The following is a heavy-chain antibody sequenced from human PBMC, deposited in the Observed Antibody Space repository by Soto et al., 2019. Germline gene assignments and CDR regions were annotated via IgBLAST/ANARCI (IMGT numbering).Heavy chain of an antibody. CDR1: GFTFGSSA. J-gene: IGHJ5*02. CDR2: IVVASGYS. V-gene: IGHV1-58*01. Sequence: LVQSGPDVKKPGTSVKVSCKTSGFTFGSSAVQWVRQARGQRLEWIGWIVVASGYSNVAQKFQDRVSLTRDLTRNTAFIELSSLTSEDSAMYYWAADFIGVAGDFDPWGQGPLVSVSS. D-gene: IGHD6-19*01. CDR3: AADFIGVAGDFDP.